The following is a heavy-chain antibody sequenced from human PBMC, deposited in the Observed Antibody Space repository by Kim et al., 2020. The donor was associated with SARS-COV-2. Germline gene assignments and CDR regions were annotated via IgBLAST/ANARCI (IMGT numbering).Heavy chain of an antibody. J-gene: IGHJ4*02. CDR1: NGSISSSCYY. CDR3: ARVGSDSSGYQYYFDY. Sequence: SETLSLNCSVSNGSISSSCYYWGWIRQPPGKGLEWIGSMYYSGSTYYYPSLKSRVTISVYTSKNQFSLKLNSVTAADTAVYYCARVGSDSSGYQYYFDYWGQGTLVTVSS. CDR2: MYYSGST. D-gene: IGHD3-22*01. V-gene: IGHV4-39*07.